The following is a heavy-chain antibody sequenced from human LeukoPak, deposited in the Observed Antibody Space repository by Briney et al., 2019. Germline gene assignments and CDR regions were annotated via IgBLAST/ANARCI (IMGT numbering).Heavy chain of an antibody. V-gene: IGHV1-24*01. Sequence: ASVKVSCKASGGTFSSYAISWVRQAPGKGLEWMGGFDPEDGETIYAQKFQGRVTMTEDTSTDTAYMELSSLRSEDTAVYYCATDDYDSSGYFLFSYWGQGTLVTVSS. CDR1: GGTFSSYA. D-gene: IGHD3-22*01. CDR3: ATDDYDSSGYFLFSY. CDR2: FDPEDGET. J-gene: IGHJ4*02.